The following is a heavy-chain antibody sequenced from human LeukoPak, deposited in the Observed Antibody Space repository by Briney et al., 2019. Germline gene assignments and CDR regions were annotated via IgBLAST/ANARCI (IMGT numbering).Heavy chain of an antibody. V-gene: IGHV3-53*01. Sequence: GGSLRLSCAASGFTVSSNYMSWVRQAPGKGLEWVSVIYSGGSTYYADSVEGRFTISRDNSKNTLYLQMNSLRAEDTAVYYCARDLRFGEKDYYYGMDVWGKGTTVTVSS. CDR2: IYSGGST. CDR3: ARDLRFGEKDYYYGMDV. D-gene: IGHD3-10*01. J-gene: IGHJ6*04. CDR1: GFTVSSNY.